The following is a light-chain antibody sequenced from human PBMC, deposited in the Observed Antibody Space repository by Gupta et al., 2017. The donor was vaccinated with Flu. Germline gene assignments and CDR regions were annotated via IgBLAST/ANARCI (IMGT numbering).Light chain of an antibody. CDR2: GAS. J-gene: IGKJ1*01. Sequence: PGTLFLSPGERATPSCRASQSVSSSFLAWYQQKPGQAPRLLIYGASSRATGIPDRFSGGGSGTDFTLTISRLEPEDFAVYYCHQYGTLKTFGQGTKVEIK. CDR1: QSVSSSF. V-gene: IGKV3-20*01. CDR3: HQYGTLKT.